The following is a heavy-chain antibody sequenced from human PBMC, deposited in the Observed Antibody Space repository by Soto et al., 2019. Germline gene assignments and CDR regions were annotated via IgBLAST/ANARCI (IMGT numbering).Heavy chain of an antibody. Sequence: QVQLVESGGGVVQPGRSLRLSCEASGFTFSSYGMHWVRQAPGKGLEWVAVIWYDGSNKYYADSVKGRFTISRDNSKNTLYLQMNSLRAEDTAVYYCARDGGLPDYWGQGTLVTVSS. CDR2: IWYDGSNK. CDR3: ARDGGLPDY. J-gene: IGHJ4*02. D-gene: IGHD2-15*01. CDR1: GFTFSSYG. V-gene: IGHV3-33*01.